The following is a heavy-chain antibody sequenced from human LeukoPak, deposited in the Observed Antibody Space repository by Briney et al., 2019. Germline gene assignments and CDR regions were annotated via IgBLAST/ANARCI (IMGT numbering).Heavy chain of an antibody. V-gene: IGHV3-48*04. CDR3: AKAVVIGAFDI. CDR2: ISSSSSTI. Sequence: GGSLRLSCAASGFTFSSYSMNWVRQAPGKGLEWVSYISSSSSTIYYADSVKGRFTISRDNAKNSLYLQMNSLRAEDTALYYCAKAVVIGAFDIWGQGTMVTVSS. D-gene: IGHD3-22*01. J-gene: IGHJ3*02. CDR1: GFTFSSYS.